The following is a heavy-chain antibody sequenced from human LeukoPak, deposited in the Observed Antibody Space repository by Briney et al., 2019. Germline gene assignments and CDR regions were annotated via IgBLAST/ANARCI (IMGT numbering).Heavy chain of an antibody. CDR3: ARAGASYAMDV. V-gene: IGHV3-74*01. CDR2: IFVDGSST. D-gene: IGHD1-14*01. CDR1: GFTSSSYS. J-gene: IGHJ6*02. Sequence: GGSLRLSCVASGFTSSSYSMHWVRQAPGKGLVWVSRIFVDGSSTSYADSVKGRFTISRDNTKNTLYLQMSSLRDDDTAVYYCARAGASYAMDVWGQGTTVTVS.